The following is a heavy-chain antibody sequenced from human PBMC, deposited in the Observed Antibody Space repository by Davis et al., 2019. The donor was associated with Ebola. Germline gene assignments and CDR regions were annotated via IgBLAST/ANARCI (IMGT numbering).Heavy chain of an antibody. CDR2: KWYDGSDE. V-gene: IGHV3-33*01. J-gene: IGHJ3*01. D-gene: IGHD2-8*02. CDR3: ARGSALDNVLIWDAFDF. CDR1: GFSFSDYA. Sequence: GESLKISCVASGFSFSDYAMHWVRQAPGKGLEWVAVKWYDGSDEYYADSVKGRFTVSRDNSKSTLYLQMNSLRAEDTAVYYCARGSALDNVLIWDAFDFWGQGTMVAVSS.